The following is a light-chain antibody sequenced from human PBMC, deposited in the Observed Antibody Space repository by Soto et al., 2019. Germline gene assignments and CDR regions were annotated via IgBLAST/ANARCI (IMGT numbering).Light chain of an antibody. CDR3: CSYAGSRDVV. V-gene: IGLV2-23*01. CDR1: SSDVGSYNL. J-gene: IGLJ2*01. Sequence: QSVLTQPASVSGSPGQSITISCTGTSSDVGSYNLVSWYQQHPDKAPKLMIYEGSKRPSGVSNRFSGSKSGNTASLTISGLQAEDEADYYCCSYAGSRDVVFGGGTKLTVL. CDR2: EGS.